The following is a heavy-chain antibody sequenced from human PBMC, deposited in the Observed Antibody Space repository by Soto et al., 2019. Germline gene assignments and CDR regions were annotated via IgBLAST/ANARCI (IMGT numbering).Heavy chain of an antibody. J-gene: IGHJ4*02. D-gene: IGHD3-9*01. CDR2: ISTSGDTA. CDR1: GLIFSTHS. CDR3: VIDDWDH. Sequence: EVQLLESGGSLVQPGGSLRLSCAASGLIFSTHSMSWVRQAPGKGLEWVSYISTSGDTASYADSVKGRFAISRDNSRNTLYLQMSRLRAEDTGVYYCVIDDWDHWGQGTLVTVSS. V-gene: IGHV3-23*01.